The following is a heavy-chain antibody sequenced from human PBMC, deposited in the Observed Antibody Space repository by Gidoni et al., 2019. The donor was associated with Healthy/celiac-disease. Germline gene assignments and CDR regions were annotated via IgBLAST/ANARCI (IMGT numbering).Heavy chain of an antibody. Sequence: EVQLVETGGGLIQPGGSLRLSCAASGFTVSSNYMSWVRQAPGKGLEWVSVIYSGGSTYYADSVKGRFTISRDNSKNTLYLQMNSLRAEDTAVYYCARDWGGLRGAFDIWGQGTMVTVSS. J-gene: IGHJ3*02. CDR3: ARDWGGLRGAFDI. D-gene: IGHD3-16*01. CDR2: IYSGGST. CDR1: GFTVSSNY. V-gene: IGHV3-53*02.